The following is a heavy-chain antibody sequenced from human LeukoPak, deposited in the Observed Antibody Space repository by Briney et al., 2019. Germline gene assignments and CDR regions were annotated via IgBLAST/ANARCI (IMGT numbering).Heavy chain of an antibody. CDR1: GFTFSSYW. Sequence: GGSLRLSCAASGFTFSSYWMSWVRQAPGKGLEWVANIKQDGSEKYYVDSVKGRFTISRDNSKNTLYLQMNSLRAEDTAVYYCAKELRAYDILTGYYNWGQGTLVTVSS. J-gene: IGHJ4*02. D-gene: IGHD3-9*01. CDR2: IKQDGSEK. CDR3: AKELRAYDILTGYYN. V-gene: IGHV3-7*03.